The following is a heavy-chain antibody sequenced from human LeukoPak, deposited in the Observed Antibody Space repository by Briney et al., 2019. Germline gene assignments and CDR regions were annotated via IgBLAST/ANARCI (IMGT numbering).Heavy chain of an antibody. CDR1: GGSITSSSYY. CDR3: ASRNLGNDY. CDR2: IYYTGT. Sequence: SETLSLTCTVSGGSITSSSYYWGWIRQPPGKGLEWIGYIYYTGTSYNPSLKSRVTISADTSKNQFSLKLISVTAADTAVYYCASRNLGNDYWGQGTLVTVSS. J-gene: IGHJ4*02. D-gene: IGHD7-27*01. V-gene: IGHV4-61*05.